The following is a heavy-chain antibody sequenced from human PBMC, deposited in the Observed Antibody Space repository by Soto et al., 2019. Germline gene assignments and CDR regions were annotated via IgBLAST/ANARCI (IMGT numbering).Heavy chain of an antibody. Sequence: QVHMVQSGPEVKKPGASVKVSCKASGYTFTSFGISWVRQAPGQGLEWMGRISTYNGNTDYAQKFQDRVTMTTDTSTAPAYMELRTLRSDDTSVYYCASDDLLTGALDYWGQGTLVTVSS. CDR3: ASDDLLTGALDY. CDR1: GYTFTSFG. CDR2: ISTYNGNT. J-gene: IGHJ4*02. D-gene: IGHD3-9*01. V-gene: IGHV1-18*01.